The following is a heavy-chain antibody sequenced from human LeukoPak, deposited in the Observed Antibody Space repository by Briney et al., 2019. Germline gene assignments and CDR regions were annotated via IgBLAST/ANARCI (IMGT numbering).Heavy chain of an antibody. V-gene: IGHV1-2*02. J-gene: IGHJ4*02. CDR1: GYTFTDYY. Sequence: VASVKVSCKASGYTFTDYYMHWVRQAPGQGLEWMGWINTHSGGTSYAQKFQGRVTMTRDTSISTGYMELNRLRSDDTAVYYCARTRISAPVDYWGQGTLVTVSS. D-gene: IGHD6-6*01. CDR3: ARTRISAPVDY. CDR2: INTHSGGT.